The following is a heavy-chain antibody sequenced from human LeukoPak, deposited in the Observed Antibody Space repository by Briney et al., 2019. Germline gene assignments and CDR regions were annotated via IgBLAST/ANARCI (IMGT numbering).Heavy chain of an antibody. CDR2: IYYSGST. CDR1: GGSISSGGYS. Sequence: SETLSLTCAVSGGSISSGGYSWGWIRQPPGKGLEWIGSIYYSGSTYYNPSLKSRVTISVDTSKNQFSLKLSSVTAADTAVYYCARHVGVRWGPSVSRGYYDYWGQGTLVTVSS. V-gene: IGHV4-39*01. CDR3: ARHVGVRWGPSVSRGYYDY. D-gene: IGHD3-22*01. J-gene: IGHJ4*02.